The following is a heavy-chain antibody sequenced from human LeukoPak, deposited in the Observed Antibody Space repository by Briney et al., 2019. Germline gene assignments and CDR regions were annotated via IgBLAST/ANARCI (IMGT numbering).Heavy chain of an antibody. CDR3: ARGRDYYDSSGYDY. Sequence: GGSLRLSCAASGFTFSNYGMSWVRQAPGKGLEWVSVIYSGGSTYYADSVKGRFTISRDNSKNTLYLQMNSLRAEDTAVYYCARGRDYYDSSGYDYWGQGTLVTVSS. D-gene: IGHD3-22*01. CDR2: IYSGGST. CDR1: GFTFSNYG. J-gene: IGHJ4*02. V-gene: IGHV3-66*01.